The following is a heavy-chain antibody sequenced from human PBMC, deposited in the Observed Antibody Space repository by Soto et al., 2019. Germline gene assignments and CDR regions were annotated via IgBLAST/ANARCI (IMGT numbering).Heavy chain of an antibody. D-gene: IGHD3-22*01. Sequence: GASVKVSCKASGGTFSSYAISWVRQAPGQGLEWMGGIIPIFGTANYAQKFQGRVTITADKSTSTAYMELSSLRSEDTAVYYCARSYYYDSSGYYYFDYWGQGTLVPSPQ. CDR3: ARSYYYDSSGYYYFDY. CDR2: IIPIFGTA. J-gene: IGHJ4*02. V-gene: IGHV1-69*06. CDR1: GGTFSSYA.